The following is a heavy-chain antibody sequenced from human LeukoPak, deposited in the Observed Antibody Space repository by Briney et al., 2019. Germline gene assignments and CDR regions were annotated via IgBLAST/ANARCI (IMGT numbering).Heavy chain of an antibody. V-gene: IGHV3-23*01. CDR3: AKNINGGNWYYFDY. D-gene: IGHD1-20*01. CDR2: ISGSGGSA. J-gene: IGHJ4*02. Sequence: PGGSLRLSCAASGFTLRSYAMGWVRQAPGKGLEWVSAISGSGGSAYYADSVKGRFTISRDNSKNTLYLQMNSLRAEDTAVYYCAKNINGGNWYYFDYWGQGTLVTVSS. CDR1: GFTLRSYA.